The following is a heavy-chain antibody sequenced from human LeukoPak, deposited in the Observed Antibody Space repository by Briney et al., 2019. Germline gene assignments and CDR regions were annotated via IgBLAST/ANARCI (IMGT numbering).Heavy chain of an antibody. J-gene: IGHJ4*02. CDR1: GFTFSSYS. V-gene: IGHV1-24*01. D-gene: IGHD3-10*01. Sequence: PGGSLRLSCAASGFTFSSYSMNWVRQAPGKGLEWMGGFDPEDGETIYAQKFQGRVTMTEDTSTDTAYMELSSLRSEDTAVYYCATVMITMVRGVIVNYFDYWGQGTLVTVSS. CDR2: FDPEDGET. CDR3: ATVMITMVRGVIVNYFDY.